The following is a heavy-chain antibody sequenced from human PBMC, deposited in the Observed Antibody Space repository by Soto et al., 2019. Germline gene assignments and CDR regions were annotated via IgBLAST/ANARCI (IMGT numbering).Heavy chain of an antibody. V-gene: IGHV3-23*01. D-gene: IGHD6-6*01. CDR2: ISGSGGST. CDR1: GFTFSSYA. CDR3: AKGTRIAASYYYYGMDV. Sequence: PGGSLRLSCAASGFTFSSYAMSWVRQAPGKGLEWVSAISGSGGSTYYADSVKGRFTISRDNSKNTLYLQMNSLRAEDTAVYYCAKGTRIAASYYYYGMDVWGQGTTVTVSS. J-gene: IGHJ6*02.